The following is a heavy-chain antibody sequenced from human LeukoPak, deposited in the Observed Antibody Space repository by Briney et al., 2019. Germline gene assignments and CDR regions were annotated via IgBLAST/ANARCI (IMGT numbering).Heavy chain of an antibody. CDR2: IYYNGNT. D-gene: IGHD3-10*01. CDR1: GGSISSYY. CDR3: ARHNGSGNPDAFDI. J-gene: IGHJ3*02. V-gene: IGHV4-59*08. Sequence: SETLSLTCTVSGGSISSYYWSWIRQPAGKGLEWIGYIYYNGNTNYNPSLKSRLTISVDTSKNQFSLKLSSVTAADTAVYYCARHNGSGNPDAFDIWGQGTMVIVSS.